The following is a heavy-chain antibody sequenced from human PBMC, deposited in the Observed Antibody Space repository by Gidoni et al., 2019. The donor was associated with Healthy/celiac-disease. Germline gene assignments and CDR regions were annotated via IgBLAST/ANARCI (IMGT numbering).Heavy chain of an antibody. D-gene: IGHD3-22*01. Sequence: EVQLVESGGGLVQPGRSLRLSCAASGFTFDDYAMHWVRQAPGKGLEWVSGISWNSGSIGYADSVKGRFTISRDNAKNSLYLQMNSLRAEDTALYYCAKGHYDSSFDYWGQGTLVTVSS. V-gene: IGHV3-9*01. CDR3: AKGHYDSSFDY. CDR2: ISWNSGSI. CDR1: GFTFDDYA. J-gene: IGHJ4*02.